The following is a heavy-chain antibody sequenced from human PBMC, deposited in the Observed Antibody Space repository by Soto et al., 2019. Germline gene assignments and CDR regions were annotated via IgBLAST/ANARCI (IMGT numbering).Heavy chain of an antibody. V-gene: IGHV3-11*01. Sequence: QVQLVESGGGLVKPGGSLRLSCAASGFTFNDYYVSWIRQAPGKGLEWVSYSSSRGGTIYYADSVKARFTISRDNAKNSLYLQMNSLRVEDTAVYYCARGYCSSAACSAIYWGQGTLVTVSS. CDR3: ARGYCSSAACSAIY. CDR2: SSSRGGTI. D-gene: IGHD2-8*01. CDR1: GFTFNDYY. J-gene: IGHJ4*02.